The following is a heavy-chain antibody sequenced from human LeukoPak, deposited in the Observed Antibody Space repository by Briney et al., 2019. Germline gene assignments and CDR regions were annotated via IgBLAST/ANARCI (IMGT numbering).Heavy chain of an antibody. CDR1: GFTFSSYA. Sequence: PGGSLRLSCAASGFTFSSYAMSWVRQAPGRGLEWVSAISGSGDSTYSTDSVKGRFTISRDNSKNTLYLQMNSLRAEDTAVYYYAKKVPANWGSYFDYWGQGTLVTVSS. CDR2: ISGSGDST. J-gene: IGHJ4*02. CDR3: AKKVPANWGSYFDY. D-gene: IGHD7-27*01. V-gene: IGHV3-23*01.